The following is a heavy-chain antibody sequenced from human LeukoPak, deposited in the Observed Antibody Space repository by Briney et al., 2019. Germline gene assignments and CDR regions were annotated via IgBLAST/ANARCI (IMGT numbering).Heavy chain of an antibody. V-gene: IGHV1-69*13. D-gene: IGHD6-6*01. CDR1: GGTFSSYT. CDR2: IIPIFGTA. CDR3: AREYSSSPYYFDY. J-gene: IGHJ4*02. Sequence: SVKVSCKASGGTFSSYTISWVRQAPGQGLEWMGGIIPIFGTANYAQKFQGRVTITADESTSTAYMELSSLRSEDTAVYYCAREYSSSPYYFDYWGQGTLVTVSS.